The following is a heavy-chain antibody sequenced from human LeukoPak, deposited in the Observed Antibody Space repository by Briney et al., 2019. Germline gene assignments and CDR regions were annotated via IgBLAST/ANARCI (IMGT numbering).Heavy chain of an antibody. D-gene: IGHD6-13*01. CDR2: ISGSGGST. Sequence: GGSLRLSCAVSGFTFNSYWMDWVRQAPGKGLEWVSAISGSGGSTYYADSVKGRFTISRDNSKNTLYLQMNSLRAEDTAVYYCAKGRSSWYSTYFDYWGQGTLVTVSS. J-gene: IGHJ4*02. CDR1: GFTFNSYW. V-gene: IGHV3-23*01. CDR3: AKGRSSWYSTYFDY.